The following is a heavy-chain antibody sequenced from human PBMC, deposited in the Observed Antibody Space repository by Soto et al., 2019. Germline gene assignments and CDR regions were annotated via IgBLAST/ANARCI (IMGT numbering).Heavy chain of an antibody. J-gene: IGHJ6*03. Sequence: GSLRLSCAASGFTFSSNAMSWVRQAPGKGLNWVSGISGTGNYRYYADSVKGRFTISRDNSRNTLYLQMNSLRADDTAVYYCAKDGVGDSSYYYMDVWGKGTTVTVSS. CDR1: GFTFSSNA. CDR3: AKDGVGDSSYYYMDV. V-gene: IGHV3-23*01. D-gene: IGHD4-17*01. CDR2: ISGTGNYR.